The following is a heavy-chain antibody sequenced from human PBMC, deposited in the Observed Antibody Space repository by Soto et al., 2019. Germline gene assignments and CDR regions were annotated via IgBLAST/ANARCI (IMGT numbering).Heavy chain of an antibody. CDR2: IYTSGST. CDR3: ARDQGFPTFYYGMDV. V-gene: IGHV4-4*07. J-gene: IGHJ6*02. CDR1: SGSISSYY. Sequence: SETLSLTCTVSSGSISSYYWSWIRQPAGKGLEWIGRIYTSGSTNYNPSLKSRVTMSVDTSKNQFSLKLSSVTAADTAVYYCARDQGFPTFYYGMDVWGQGTTVTVSS.